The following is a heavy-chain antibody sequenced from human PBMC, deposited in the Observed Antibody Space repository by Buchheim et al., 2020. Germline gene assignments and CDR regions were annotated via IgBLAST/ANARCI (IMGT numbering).Heavy chain of an antibody. V-gene: IGHV3-23*01. Sequence: EVQLLESGGGLVQPGGSLRLSCAASGFPFSNYAMTWVRQAPGKGLEWVSSISDSGNIPYYADSVKGRFTISRDNAKNSLYLQMNSLRAEDTAVYYCASDGYSYGSGSDYWGQGTL. CDR1: GFPFSNYA. D-gene: IGHD5-18*01. J-gene: IGHJ4*02. CDR3: ASDGYSYGSGSDY. CDR2: ISDSGNIP.